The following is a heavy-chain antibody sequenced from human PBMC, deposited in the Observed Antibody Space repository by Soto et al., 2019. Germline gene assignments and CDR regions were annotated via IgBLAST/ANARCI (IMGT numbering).Heavy chain of an antibody. CDR3: ARDRYGGNPDKRTYYVMDV. CDR2: ISGYYGNT. J-gene: IGHJ6*02. Sequence: QAHLAQSGAEVREPGASVKVSCKASGYTFINYGISWVRQAPGQGLEWMGWISGYYGNTVYAQKVQGRVTMTTDTATSTAYMELRSLRSDDTAVYYCARDRYGGNPDKRTYYVMDVWGQGTTVTVSS. V-gene: IGHV1-18*01. D-gene: IGHD4-17*01. CDR1: GYTFINYG.